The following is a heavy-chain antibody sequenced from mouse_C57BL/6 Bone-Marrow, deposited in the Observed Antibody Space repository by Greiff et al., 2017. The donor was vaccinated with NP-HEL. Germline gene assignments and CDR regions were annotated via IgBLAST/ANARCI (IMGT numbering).Heavy chain of an antibody. J-gene: IGHJ3*01. V-gene: IGHV14-4*01. D-gene: IGHD4-1*01. CDR2: IDPENGDT. CDR1: GFNIKDAY. CDR3: TTNWAFAY. Sequence: VQLQQSGAELVRPGASVKLSCTASGFNIKDAYMHWVKQRPEQGLEWIGWIDPENGDTEYASKFQGKATITADTSSNTAYLQLSSLTSEDTAVYYCTTNWAFAYWGQGTLVTVSA.